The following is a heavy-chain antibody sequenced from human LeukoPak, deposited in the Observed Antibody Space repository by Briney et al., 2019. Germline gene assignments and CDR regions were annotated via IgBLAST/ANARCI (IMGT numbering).Heavy chain of an antibody. J-gene: IGHJ4*02. CDR1: GFTFSSYE. Sequence: GGSLRLSCAASGFTFSSYEMNRVRQAPGKGLEWVSYISSSGSTIYYADSVKGRFTISRDNAKNSLYLQMNSLRAEDTAVYYCARDRGSGWYHFDYWGQGTLVTVSS. V-gene: IGHV3-48*03. CDR3: ARDRGSGWYHFDY. CDR2: ISSSGSTI. D-gene: IGHD6-19*01.